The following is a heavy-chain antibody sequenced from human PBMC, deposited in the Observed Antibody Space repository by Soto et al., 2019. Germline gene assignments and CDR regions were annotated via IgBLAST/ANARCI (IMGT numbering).Heavy chain of an antibody. D-gene: IGHD3-3*01. CDR2: ISGSGGST. CDR1: GFTFSSYA. J-gene: IGHJ5*02. Sequence: GGSLRLSCAASGFTFSSYAMSWVRQAPGKGLEWVSAISGSGGSTYYADSVKGRFTISRDNSKNTLYLQMNSLRAEDTAVYYCVKDFSGYDFWSGPTGWFDPWGQGTLVTVSS. CDR3: VKDFSGYDFWSGPTGWFDP. V-gene: IGHV3-23*01.